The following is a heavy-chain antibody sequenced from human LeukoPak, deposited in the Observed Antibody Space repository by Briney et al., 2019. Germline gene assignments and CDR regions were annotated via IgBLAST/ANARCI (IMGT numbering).Heavy chain of an antibody. V-gene: IGHV4-4*09. CDR1: GGSISSYY. J-gene: IGHJ6*03. Sequence: SETLSLTCTVSGGSISSYYWSWIRQPPGRGLERIGYIYTSGSTNYNPSLKSRVTISVDTSKNQFSLKLSSVTAADTAVYYCARIHRYYDSSGYYPTYYYYYMDVWGKGTTVTVSS. D-gene: IGHD3-22*01. CDR2: IYTSGST. CDR3: ARIHRYYDSSGYYPTYYYYYMDV.